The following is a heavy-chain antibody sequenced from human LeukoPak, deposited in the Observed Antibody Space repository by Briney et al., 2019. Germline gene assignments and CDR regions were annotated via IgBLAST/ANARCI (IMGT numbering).Heavy chain of an antibody. Sequence: GGSLRLSCVASGFTFSRYSMNWVRQAPGKGLEWVSCISSSSSYIYYANSVKGRFTISRDNAKNSLYLQMNSLRAEDTAVYYCVRDYENLTGSKTRFHYWGQGTLVTVSS. CDR2: ISSSSSYI. V-gene: IGHV3-21*01. CDR1: GFTFSRYS. CDR3: VRDYENLTGSKTRFHY. D-gene: IGHD3-9*01. J-gene: IGHJ4*02.